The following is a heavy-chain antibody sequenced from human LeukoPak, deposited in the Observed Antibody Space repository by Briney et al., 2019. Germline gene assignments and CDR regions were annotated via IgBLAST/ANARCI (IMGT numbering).Heavy chain of an antibody. CDR3: ARETNPVGSSWYADY. V-gene: IGHV1-18*01. D-gene: IGHD6-13*01. CDR2: ISAYNGNT. J-gene: IGHJ4*02. Sequence: GASVKVSCKASGYTFTSYGISWVRQAPGQGLEWMGWISAYNGNTNYAQKLQGRVTMTTDTSTSTAYMELRSLRSDDTAVYYCARETNPVGSSWYADYWGQGTLVTVSS. CDR1: GYTFTSYG.